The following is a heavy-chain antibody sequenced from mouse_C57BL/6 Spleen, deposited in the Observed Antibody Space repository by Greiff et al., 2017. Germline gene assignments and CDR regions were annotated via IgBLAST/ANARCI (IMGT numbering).Heavy chain of an antibody. D-gene: IGHD3-1*01. CDR1: GYTFTDYE. CDR3: TRRGALPFDY. CDR2: IDPETGGT. Sequence: VQLQQSGAELVRPGASVTLSCKASGYTFTDYEMHWVKPTPVHGLEWIGAIDPETGGTADNQKFEVKAILTADKYSSTAYMELRSLTSEDSAVYYCTRRGALPFDYWGQGTTLTVSA. V-gene: IGHV1-15*01. J-gene: IGHJ2*01.